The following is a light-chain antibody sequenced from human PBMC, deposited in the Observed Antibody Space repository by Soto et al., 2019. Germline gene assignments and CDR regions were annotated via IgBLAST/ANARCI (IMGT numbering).Light chain of an antibody. CDR3: QQRSNWPPIT. V-gene: IGKV3-15*01. CDR1: QSVSSN. Sequence: EIVMTQSPATLSVSPGERATLSCRASQSVSSNLAWYQHKPGQAPRLLIYGASTRATGIPDRFSGSGSGTDFTLTISRLEPEDFAVYYCQQRSNWPPITFGQGTRLEIK. CDR2: GAS. J-gene: IGKJ5*01.